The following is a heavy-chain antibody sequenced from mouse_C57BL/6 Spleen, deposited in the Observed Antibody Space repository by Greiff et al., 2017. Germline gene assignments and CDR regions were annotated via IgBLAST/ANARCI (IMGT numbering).Heavy chain of an antibody. D-gene: IGHD1-1*01. CDR1: GYAFSSSW. V-gene: IGHV1-82*01. CDR3: ARSSYYYGSSYVDYAMDY. J-gene: IGHJ4*01. Sequence: QVQLQQSGPELVKPGASVKISCKASGYAFSSSWLNWVKQRPGKGLEWIGRIYPGDGDTNYNGKFKGKATLTADKSSSTAYMQLRSLTSEDSAVYFCARSSYYYGSSYVDYAMDYWGQGTSVTVSS. CDR2: IYPGDGDT.